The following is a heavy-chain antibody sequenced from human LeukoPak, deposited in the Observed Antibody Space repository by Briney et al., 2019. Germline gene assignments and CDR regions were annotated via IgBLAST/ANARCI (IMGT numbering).Heavy chain of an antibody. J-gene: IGHJ4*02. CDR3: ARDGGSSGLGIFVY. CDR1: GFAFSSYW. CDR2: INTDGSDT. Sequence: GGSLRLSCAASGFAFSSYWMHWVRQAPGKGLVWVSRINTDGSDTTYADPVKGRFTISRDNAKNPLYLQMNSLRAEDPAVYYCARDGGSSGLGIFVYWGQGTLVTVSS. D-gene: IGHD6-19*01. V-gene: IGHV3-74*01.